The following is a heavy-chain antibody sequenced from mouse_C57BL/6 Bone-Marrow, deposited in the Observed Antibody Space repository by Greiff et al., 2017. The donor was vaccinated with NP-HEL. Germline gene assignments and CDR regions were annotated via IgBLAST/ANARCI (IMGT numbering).Heavy chain of an antibody. D-gene: IGHD1-1*01. CDR2: IYPGNSDT. CDR3: TRSDYYGSSSHWYFDV. V-gene: IGHV1-5*01. J-gene: IGHJ1*03. Sequence: VQLQQSGTVLARPGASVKMSCKTSGYTFTSYWMHWVKQRPGQGLEWIGAIYPGNSDTSYNQKFKGKAKLTAVTSASTAYMELSSLTNEDSAVYYCTRSDYYGSSSHWYFDVWGTGTTVTVSS. CDR1: GYTFTSYW.